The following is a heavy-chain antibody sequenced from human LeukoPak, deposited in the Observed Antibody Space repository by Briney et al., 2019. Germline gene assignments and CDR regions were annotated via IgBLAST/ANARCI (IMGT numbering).Heavy chain of an antibody. V-gene: IGHV3-23*01. CDR3: AKDPPITMIVVVIGEDDAFDI. CDR2: ISGSGGST. D-gene: IGHD3-22*01. J-gene: IGHJ3*02. Sequence: GGSLRLSCAASGFTFSSYAMSWVRQAPGKGLEWVSAISGSGGSTYYADSVKGRFTISRDNSKNTLYLQMNSLRAEDTAVYYGAKDPPITMIVVVIGEDDAFDIWGQGTMVTVSS. CDR1: GFTFSSYA.